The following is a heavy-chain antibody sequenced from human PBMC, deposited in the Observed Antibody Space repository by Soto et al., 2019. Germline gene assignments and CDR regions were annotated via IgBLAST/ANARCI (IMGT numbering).Heavy chain of an antibody. CDR2: IVVGSGNT. Sequence: QMQLVQSGPEVKKPGTSVKVSCKASGFTFTSSAMQWVRQARGQRLEWIGWIVVGSGNTNYAQKFQERVTITRDMSXSXXYMELSSLRSEDTAVYYCAADDGMVATYYYYGMDVWGQGTTVTVSS. V-gene: IGHV1-58*02. CDR3: AADDGMVATYYYYGMDV. J-gene: IGHJ6*02. CDR1: GFTFTSSA. D-gene: IGHD1-26*01.